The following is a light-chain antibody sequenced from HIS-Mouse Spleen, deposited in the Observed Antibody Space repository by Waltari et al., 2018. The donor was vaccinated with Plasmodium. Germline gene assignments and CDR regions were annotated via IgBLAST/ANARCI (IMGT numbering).Light chain of an antibody. V-gene: IGKV3-20*01. J-gene: IGKJ1*01. Sequence: EIVLTQSPGTLSLSPGERATLSCRASQSVSSSYLAWYQQKPGQAPRLLIYGASSRATGIPDRFSGSGSGTDFTFTISRLEPEDFAVYYCQQYGSSGTFGQGTKVEIK. CDR3: QQYGSSGT. CDR1: QSVSSSY. CDR2: GAS.